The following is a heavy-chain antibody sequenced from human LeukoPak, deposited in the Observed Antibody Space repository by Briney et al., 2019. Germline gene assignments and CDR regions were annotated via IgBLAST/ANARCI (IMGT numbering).Heavy chain of an antibody. CDR1: GFTFSSYE. CDR3: AELGITMIGGV. D-gene: IGHD3-10*02. J-gene: IGHJ6*04. Sequence: GGSLRLSCAASGFTFSSYEMNWVRQAPGKGMEWVSYISSSGSTIYYADSVKGRFTISRDNAKNSLYLQMNSLRAEDTAVYYCAELGITMIGGVWGKGTTVTISS. V-gene: IGHV3-48*03. CDR2: ISSSGSTI.